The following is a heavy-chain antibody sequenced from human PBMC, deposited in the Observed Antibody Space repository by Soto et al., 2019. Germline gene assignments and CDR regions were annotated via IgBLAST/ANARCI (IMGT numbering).Heavy chain of an antibody. Sequence: QITLTESGLTLLKPTQTLTLTCSYSGFSLTDRGHNMGLGVGWVRQSPGKPPEYLAVIYWDDDTRYRSSLKKRLSITKDDSKQEVVLTMTDIDPVDGGTYFCARRNVLPLLEGYFDVWGRGALVTVSS. CDR3: ARRNVLPLLEGYFDV. J-gene: IGHJ2*01. CDR1: GFSLTDRGHNMGLG. CDR2: IYWDDDT. D-gene: IGHD2-8*02. V-gene: IGHV2-5*02.